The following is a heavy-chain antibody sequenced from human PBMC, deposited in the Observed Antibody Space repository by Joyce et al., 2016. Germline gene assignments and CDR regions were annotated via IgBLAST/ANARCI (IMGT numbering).Heavy chain of an antibody. CDR2: IISSGGSP. Sequence: EVQLVESGGGLVQPGGSLRLSCSASGFNFWNYAMHWVRQAPGKGLECVSTIISSGGSPSYADSVKGRFTISRDNSKSTLYLQMTSLRPEDTAIYYCVKDSTAVGNSLYGMDVWGRGTTVTVSS. V-gene: IGHV3-64D*06. D-gene: IGHD4-23*01. CDR1: GFNFWNYA. CDR3: VKDSTAVGNSLYGMDV. J-gene: IGHJ6*02.